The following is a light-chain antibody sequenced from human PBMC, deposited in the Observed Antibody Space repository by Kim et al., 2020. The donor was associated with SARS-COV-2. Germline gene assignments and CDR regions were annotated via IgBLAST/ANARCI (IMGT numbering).Light chain of an antibody. CDR1: QSISTG. Sequence: LAAAVGDRVTMSGRTSQSISTGLGWYQQKPGKAPKVLIYEASRLQRGVASRFSGSGYGTEFSLTISSLQPDDFGSYYCQQYSSYSFGQGTKLEI. V-gene: IGKV1-5*01. CDR2: EAS. CDR3: QQYSSYS. J-gene: IGKJ2*03.